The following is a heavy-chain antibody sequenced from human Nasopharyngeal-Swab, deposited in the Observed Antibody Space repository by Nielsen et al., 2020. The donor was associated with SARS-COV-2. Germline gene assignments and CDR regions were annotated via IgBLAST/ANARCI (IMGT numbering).Heavy chain of an antibody. CDR2: IKQDGSEK. CDR3: ARIGFPGWDY. D-gene: IGHD2-15*01. J-gene: IGHJ4*02. Sequence: GESLKISCAASGFTFRSYWMSWVRQAPGKGLEWVANIKQDGSEKYYVDSVKGRFTISRDNAKNSLYLQMNSLRAEDTAVYYCARIGFPGWDYWGQGTLVTVSS. V-gene: IGHV3-7*01. CDR1: GFTFRSYW.